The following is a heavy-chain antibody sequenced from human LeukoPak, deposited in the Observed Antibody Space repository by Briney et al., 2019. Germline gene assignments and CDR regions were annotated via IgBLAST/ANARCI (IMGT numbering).Heavy chain of an antibody. CDR3: ARLPSSGWFLDY. CDR2: IYYSGSS. CDR1: GGSISSSSYY. V-gene: IGHV4-39*01. Sequence: SETLSLTCTVSGGSISSSSYYWGWIRQPPGKGLEWIGSIYYSGSSYYNPSLKSRVTISVDTSKNQFSLKLSSVTAADTAVYYCARLPSSGWFLDYWGQGTLVTVSS. J-gene: IGHJ4*02. D-gene: IGHD6-19*01.